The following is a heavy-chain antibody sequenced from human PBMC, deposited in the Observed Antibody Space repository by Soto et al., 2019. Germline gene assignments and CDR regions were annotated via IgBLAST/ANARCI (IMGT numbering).Heavy chain of an antibody. J-gene: IGHJ4*02. V-gene: IGHV4-59*12. D-gene: IGHD2-8*02. CDR1: GASISSYY. Sequence: TLSLTCAVSGASISSYYWSWIRQPPGKGLEWIGYIYYPGSTNYNPSLKSRVTISVDTSKNQFSLKLSSVTAADTAVYYCARDKITGLFDYWGQGTLVTVSS. CDR2: IYYPGST. CDR3: ARDKITGLFDY.